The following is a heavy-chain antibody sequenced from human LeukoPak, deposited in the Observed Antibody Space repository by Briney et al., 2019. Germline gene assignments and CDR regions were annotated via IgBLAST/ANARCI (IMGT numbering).Heavy chain of an antibody. Sequence: SVKVSCKASGGTFSSYAISWVRQAPGQGLEWMGGIIPMFGTANYAQKFQGRVTITTDESTSTAYMELSSLGSEDTAMYYCARVFARGGEISGSYYYYWGQGTLVTVSS. CDR1: GGTFSSYA. D-gene: IGHD1-26*01. J-gene: IGHJ4*02. V-gene: IGHV1-69*05. CDR2: IIPMFGTA. CDR3: ARVFARGGEISGSYYYY.